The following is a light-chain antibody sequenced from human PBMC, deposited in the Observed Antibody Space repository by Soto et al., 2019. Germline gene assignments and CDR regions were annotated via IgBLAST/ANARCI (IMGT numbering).Light chain of an antibody. J-gene: IGKJ1*01. CDR2: AAS. Sequence: DIQMTQSPSSCSPSVGKRLTFTCGASRGFKKVLGWYQQKPGKAPKRLIYAASSLQSGVPSRFSGSGSGTEFTLTISSLQPEDFATYYCLQHNSYPRTFGQGTKVEIK. V-gene: IGKV1-17*01. CDR3: LQHNSYPRT. CDR1: RGFKKV.